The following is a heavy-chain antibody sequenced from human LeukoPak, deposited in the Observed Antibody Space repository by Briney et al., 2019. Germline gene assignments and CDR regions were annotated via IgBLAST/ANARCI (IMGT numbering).Heavy chain of an antibody. J-gene: IGHJ4*02. CDR2: ISYDGSKK. Sequence: HPGGSLRLSCAASGFTFSSYGIHWVRQAPGKGLEWVAVISYDGSKKYYADSVKGRFTISRDNSKNTLYLQMNSLRAEDTAVYYCAKDGRDGYNYPSYYFDYWGQGTLVTVSS. CDR3: AKDGRDGYNYPSYYFDY. D-gene: IGHD5-24*01. V-gene: IGHV3-30*18. CDR1: GFTFSSYG.